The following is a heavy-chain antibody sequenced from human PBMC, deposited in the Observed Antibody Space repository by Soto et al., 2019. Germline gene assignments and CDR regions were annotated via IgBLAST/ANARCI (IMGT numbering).Heavy chain of an antibody. Sequence: GGSLRLSCAASGFTFSNAWMSWVRQAPGKGLEWVGRIKSKTDGGTPDDAEPVKGRFTISRDDSKNTLYLQMKSLKTEDTAVYYCTTEPSDGDYVPYYYYMAVWGKGTTATVSS. CDR2: IKSKTDGGTP. J-gene: IGHJ6*03. CDR3: TTEPSDGDYVPYYYYMAV. D-gene: IGHD4-17*01. CDR1: GFTFSNAW. V-gene: IGHV3-15*01.